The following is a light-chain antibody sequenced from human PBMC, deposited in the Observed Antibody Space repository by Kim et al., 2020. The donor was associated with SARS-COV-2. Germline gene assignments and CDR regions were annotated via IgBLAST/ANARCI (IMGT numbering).Light chain of an antibody. CDR3: MQGTHWPRT. Sequence: DVVLTQSPLSLPVTLGQPASISCRSSRSLLYSDGSIYLNWFHQRPGQSPRRLIYKVSNRDSGVPDRFSGGGSGTDFTLKISRVEAEDVGVYYCMQGTHWPRTFGQGTKVDIK. CDR2: KVS. CDR1: RSLLYSDGSIY. J-gene: IGKJ1*01. V-gene: IGKV2-30*01.